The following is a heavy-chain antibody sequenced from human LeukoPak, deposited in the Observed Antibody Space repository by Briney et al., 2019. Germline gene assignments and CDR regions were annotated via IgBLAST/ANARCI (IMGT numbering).Heavy chain of an antibody. CDR3: ARHSRYYYDSSGYYYQYYFDY. CDR2: ICYSGST. D-gene: IGHD3-22*01. CDR1: GGSISSCY. V-gene: IGHV4-59*08. Sequence: SETLSLTCTVSGGSISSCYWSWIRQPPGKGLEWIGYICYSGSTNYNPSLKSRVTISVDTSKNQFSLKLSSVTAADTAVYYCARHSRYYYDSSGYYYQYYFDYWGQGTLVTVSS. J-gene: IGHJ4*02.